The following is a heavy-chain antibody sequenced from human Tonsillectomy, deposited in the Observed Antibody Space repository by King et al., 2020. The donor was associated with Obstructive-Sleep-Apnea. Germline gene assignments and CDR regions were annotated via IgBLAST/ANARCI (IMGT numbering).Heavy chain of an antibody. V-gene: IGHV3-9*01. Sequence: VQLVESGGGLVQPGRSLRLSCTASGFTLDDYAIHWVRQAPGKGLEWVSGINWNSGSIGYADSVKGRFTISRDNAKNSLYLHMNSLRAEDTALYYCAKDMSSGWYGPSDYWGQGTLVTVSS. CDR1: GFTLDDYA. D-gene: IGHD6-19*01. CDR2: INWNSGSI. CDR3: AKDMSSGWYGPSDY. J-gene: IGHJ4*02.